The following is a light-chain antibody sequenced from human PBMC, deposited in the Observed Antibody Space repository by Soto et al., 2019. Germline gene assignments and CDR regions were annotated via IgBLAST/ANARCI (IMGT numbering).Light chain of an antibody. CDR3: QQYGGSPGT. V-gene: IGKV3-20*01. Sequence: EIVLTQSPFTLSLSQGERGTLSCRASQSVGTSLAWYQQKPGQAPRLLIYGASNRATGIPDRFSGSGSGTDFTLTISKLEPEEFAVYHCQQYGGSPGTFGQGTKVDIK. CDR1: QSVGTS. J-gene: IGKJ1*01. CDR2: GAS.